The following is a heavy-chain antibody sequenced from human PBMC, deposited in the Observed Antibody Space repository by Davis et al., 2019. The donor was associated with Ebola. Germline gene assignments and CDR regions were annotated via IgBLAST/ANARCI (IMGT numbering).Heavy chain of an antibody. CDR1: GGSINNYF. CDR3: ARGNYGDYIVLYYYNMDV. V-gene: IGHV4-59*01. J-gene: IGHJ6*02. D-gene: IGHD4-17*01. CDR2: IHYPGNT. Sequence: GSLRLSCTVSGGSINNYFWSWIRQPPGKGLEWIGNIHYPGNTNYNPSLKSRVTMSVDTSKNQFSLKLSSVTAADTAVYYCARGNYGDYIVLYYYNMDVWGQGTTVTVSS.